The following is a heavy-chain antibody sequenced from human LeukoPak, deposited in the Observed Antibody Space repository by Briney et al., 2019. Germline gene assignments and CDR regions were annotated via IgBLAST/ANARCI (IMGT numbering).Heavy chain of an antibody. CDR1: GFTFSSHS. J-gene: IGHJ4*02. CDR2: ISSSSSTI. D-gene: IGHD5-12*01. Sequence: GGSLTLSCAASGFTFSSHSMNWVGQAPGKGLEWVSYISSSSSTIYYADSVKGRFTISRDNAKNSLYLQMNSLRAEDTAVYYCARAEGYNGYDNYWGQGTLVTVSS. V-gene: IGHV3-48*04. CDR3: ARAEGYNGYDNY.